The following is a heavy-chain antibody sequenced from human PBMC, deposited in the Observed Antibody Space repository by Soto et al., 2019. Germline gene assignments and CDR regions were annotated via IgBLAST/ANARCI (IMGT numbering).Heavy chain of an antibody. CDR2: TYYMSNWRH. CDR3: ERRVADSGCDR. V-gene: IGHV6-1*01. J-gene: IGHJ5*02. D-gene: IGHD6-19*01. Sequence: SQTLSLTCAISGDSVSSNTAAWNWIRSSPSRGREWLGRTYYMSNWRHDYAVSVKSRITVNPDTSKNHFSLQLNSVTPDDTSVYYGERRVADSGCDRWGKGT. CDR1: GDSVSSNTAA.